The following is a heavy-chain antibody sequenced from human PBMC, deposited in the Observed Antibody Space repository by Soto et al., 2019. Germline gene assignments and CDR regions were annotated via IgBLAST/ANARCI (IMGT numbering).Heavy chain of an antibody. D-gene: IGHD2-21*02. J-gene: IGHJ4*02. CDR3: ASTAGYCGGDCYSVDY. Sequence: ASVKVSCKASGYTFTSYGISWVRQAPGQGLEWMGWISAYNGNTNYAQKLQGRVTMTTDTSTSTAYMELRSLRSDDTAVYYCASTAGYCGGDCYSVDYWGQGTPVTVSS. CDR1: GYTFTSYG. V-gene: IGHV1-18*01. CDR2: ISAYNGNT.